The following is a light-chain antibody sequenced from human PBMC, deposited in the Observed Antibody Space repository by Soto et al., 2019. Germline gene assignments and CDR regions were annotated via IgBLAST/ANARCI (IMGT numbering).Light chain of an antibody. CDR1: NIGSKG. Sequence: SYELTQPPSVSVAPGKTARITCGGNNIGSKGVHWYQQKPGQAPVLVIYYDSDRPSGIPERFSGSNSGNTATLTISRVEAGDEADYYCQVWDSSSDHVVFGGGTQLTVL. CDR2: YDS. V-gene: IGLV3-21*04. CDR3: QVWDSSSDHVV. J-gene: IGLJ2*01.